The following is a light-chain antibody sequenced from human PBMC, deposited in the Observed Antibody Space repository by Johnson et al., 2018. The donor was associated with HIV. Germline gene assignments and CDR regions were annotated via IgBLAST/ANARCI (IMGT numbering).Light chain of an antibody. CDR3: GTWDDSLSTLYV. V-gene: IGLV1-51*02. Sequence: QSVLTHPPSVSAAPGQKVTISCSGSSSSIGNNYVSWYQQLPGTAPKLLIYESNKRPSGIPDRFSGSKSGTSATLGITGLQTGDEADYYCGTWDDSLSTLYVFGTGTKVTVL. CDR2: ESN. CDR1: SSSIGNNY. J-gene: IGLJ1*01.